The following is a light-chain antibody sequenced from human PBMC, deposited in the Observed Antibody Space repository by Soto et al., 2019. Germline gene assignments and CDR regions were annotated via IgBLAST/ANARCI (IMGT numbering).Light chain of an antibody. J-gene: IGLJ1*01. Sequence: QPVLTQSPSVSASLGASVKLTCTLSSGHSSYGIAWHQQQPQKGPRYLMKLNSDGSHKRGDGVPDRFSGSASGAERYLTISSLQSEDEADYYCQTWDTGIGVFGTGTKVTVL. CDR2: LNSDGSH. CDR1: SGHSSYG. CDR3: QTWDTGIGV. V-gene: IGLV4-69*01.